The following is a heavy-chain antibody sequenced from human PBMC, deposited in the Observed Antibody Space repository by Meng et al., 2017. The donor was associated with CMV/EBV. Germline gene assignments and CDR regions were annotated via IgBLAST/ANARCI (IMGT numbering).Heavy chain of an antibody. CDR2: INPNSGAT. V-gene: IGHV1-2*02. D-gene: IGHD2-2*01. Sequence: VCCKPSGSLFPGYYMHWVRQAPGQGLEWMGCINPNSGATDYAQKFQGRVTMTRDASISTAYMELSRLTSDDTAVYYCARWGGGSSDPWGQGTLVTVSS. J-gene: IGHJ5*02. CDR1: GSLFPGYY. CDR3: ARWGGGSSDP.